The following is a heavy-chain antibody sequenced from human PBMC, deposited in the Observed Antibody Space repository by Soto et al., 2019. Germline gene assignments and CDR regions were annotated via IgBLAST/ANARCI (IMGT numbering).Heavy chain of an antibody. CDR1: GGSISSYY. Sequence: SETLSLTCTVSGGSISSYYWSWIRQPPGKGLEWIGYIYYSGSTNYNPSLKSRVTISVDTSKNQFSLKLSSVTAADTAVYYCARLPIVATITGNDYWGQGTLVTVSS. CDR3: ARLPIVATITGNDY. J-gene: IGHJ4*02. D-gene: IGHD5-12*01. V-gene: IGHV4-59*08. CDR2: IYYSGST.